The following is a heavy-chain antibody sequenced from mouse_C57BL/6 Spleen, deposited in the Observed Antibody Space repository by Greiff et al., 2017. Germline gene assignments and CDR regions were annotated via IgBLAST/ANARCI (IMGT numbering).Heavy chain of an antibody. Sequence: QVQLQQSGPGLVQPSQSLSITCTVSGFSLTSYGVHWVRQSPGKGLEWLGVIWSGGSTDYNAAFISRLSISKDNSKSQVFFKMNSLQADDTAIYYCARTVYYYGSSYGYFDVGGTGTTVTVSS. CDR1: GFSLTSYG. V-gene: IGHV2-2*01. J-gene: IGHJ1*03. CDR3: ARTVYYYGSSYGYFDV. D-gene: IGHD1-1*01. CDR2: IWSGGST.